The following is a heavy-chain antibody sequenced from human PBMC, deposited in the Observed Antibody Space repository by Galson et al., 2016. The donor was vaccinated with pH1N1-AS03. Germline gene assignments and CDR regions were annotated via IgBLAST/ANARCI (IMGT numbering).Heavy chain of an antibody. Sequence: SVKVSCKASGYTFISYVMHWVRQAPGQRLEWMGWINAGNGNTTYSQSFQGRVTITRDTSASKAYMDLSSLRSEDTAVYYCARGRGSYGMDVWGQGTTVTVSS. CDR2: INAGNGNT. CDR1: GYTFISYV. J-gene: IGHJ6*02. D-gene: IGHD1-26*01. CDR3: ARGRGSYGMDV. V-gene: IGHV1-3*01.